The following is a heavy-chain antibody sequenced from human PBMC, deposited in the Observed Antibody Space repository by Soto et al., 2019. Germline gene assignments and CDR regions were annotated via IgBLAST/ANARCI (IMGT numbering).Heavy chain of an antibody. V-gene: IGHV4-4*07. D-gene: IGHD2-2*01. Sequence: SETLSLTCTVSGGSIRGYYWSWIRQSAGMGLEWIGRMHTSGSTNYNPSLKSRVTFSVDMSKNQISLKLTSVTAADTALYYCVRASMPKAHFDSWGQGTLVTVSS. J-gene: IGHJ4*02. CDR2: MHTSGST. CDR3: VRASMPKAHFDS. CDR1: GGSIRGYY.